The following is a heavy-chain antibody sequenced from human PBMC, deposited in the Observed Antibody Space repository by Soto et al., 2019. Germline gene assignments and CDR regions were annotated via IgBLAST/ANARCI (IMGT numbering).Heavy chain of an antibody. V-gene: IGHV4-31*03. D-gene: IGHD3-22*01. CDR1: GGSISSGGYY. CDR3: AANTYYYDSSGYFGYFDY. J-gene: IGHJ4*02. Sequence: SETLSLTCTVSGGSISSGGYYWSWIRQHPGKGLEWIGYIYYSGSTYYNPSLKSRVTISVDTSKSQFSLKLSSVTAADTAVYYCAANTYYYDSSGYFGYFDYWGQGTLVTVSS. CDR2: IYYSGST.